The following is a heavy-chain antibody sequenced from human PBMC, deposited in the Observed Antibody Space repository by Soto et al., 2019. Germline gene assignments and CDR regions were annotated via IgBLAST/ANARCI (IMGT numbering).Heavy chain of an antibody. CDR3: ARGQPGLFSFDS. CDR2: IYHSGSS. J-gene: IGHJ4*02. V-gene: IGHV4-30-2*01. CDR1: GGSVSSDFPS. D-gene: IGHD3-9*01. Sequence: QLQLQESGSGLVKPSQTLSLTCGVSGGSVSSDFPSWIWIRQTSGKGLEWIGYIYHSGSSYFNPSLVSRGSISIDTSNNQFSLNLTSVTSADTAVYYCARGQPGLFSFDSWGQGILVTVSS.